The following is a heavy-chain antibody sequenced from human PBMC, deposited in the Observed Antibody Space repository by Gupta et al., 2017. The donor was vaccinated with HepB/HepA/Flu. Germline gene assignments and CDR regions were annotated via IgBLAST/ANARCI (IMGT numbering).Heavy chain of an antibody. CDR3: ARDPGKIRFLEWSNRQYGMDV. J-gene: IGHJ6*02. V-gene: IGHV3-33*01. CDR2: IWYDGSNK. D-gene: IGHD3-3*01. Sequence: QVQLVESGGGVVQPGRSLRLSCAASGFTFSSYGMHWVRQAPGKGLEWVAVIWYDGSNKYYADSGKGRFTIARDNSKNTLYLQMNSLRAEDTAVYYCARDPGKIRFLEWSNRQYGMDVWGQGTTVTVSS. CDR1: GFTFSSYG.